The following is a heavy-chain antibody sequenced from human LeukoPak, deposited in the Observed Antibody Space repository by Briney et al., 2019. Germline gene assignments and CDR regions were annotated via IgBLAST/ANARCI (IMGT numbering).Heavy chain of an antibody. CDR2: INTDTGNP. D-gene: IGHD5-24*01. V-gene: IGHV7-4-1*02. CDR1: GYKFNDQG. J-gene: IGHJ3*02. CDR3: AKEIKRFDI. Sequence: ASAKVSCKGSGYKFNDQGMNWVRQAPGQGLEWMGWINTDTGNPTYARGFTGRFVFSLDKSVSTTFLQIISLKAEDTAIYYCAKEIKRFDIWGQGTMITVSS.